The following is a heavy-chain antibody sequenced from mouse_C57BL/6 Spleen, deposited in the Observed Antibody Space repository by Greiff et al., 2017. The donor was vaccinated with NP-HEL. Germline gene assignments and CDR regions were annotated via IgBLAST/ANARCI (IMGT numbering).Heavy chain of an antibody. V-gene: IGHV5-17*01. D-gene: IGHD2-5*01. Sequence: EVNVVESGGGLVKPGGSLKLSCAASGFTFSDYGMHWVRQAPEKGLEWVAYISSGSSTIYYADTVKGRFTISRDNAKNTLFLQMTSLRSEDTAMYYCARGSNYGYYAMDYWGQGTSVTVSS. CDR1: GFTFSDYG. CDR2: ISSGSSTI. CDR3: ARGSNYGYYAMDY. J-gene: IGHJ4*01.